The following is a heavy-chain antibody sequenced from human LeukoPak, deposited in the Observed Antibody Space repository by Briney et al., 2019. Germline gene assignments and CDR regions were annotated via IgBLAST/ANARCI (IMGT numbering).Heavy chain of an antibody. CDR3: ARLGYCSGGSCYGGFDP. CDR2: IIPIFGTA. J-gene: IGHJ5*02. D-gene: IGHD2-15*01. Sequence: ASVKVSCKASGGTFSSYAISWVRQAPGQGLEWMGGIIPIFGTANYAQKFQGRVTITADESTSTAYMELSSLRSEDTAVYYCARLGYCSGGSCYGGFDPWGQGTLVTVSS. V-gene: IGHV1-69*13. CDR1: GGTFSSYA.